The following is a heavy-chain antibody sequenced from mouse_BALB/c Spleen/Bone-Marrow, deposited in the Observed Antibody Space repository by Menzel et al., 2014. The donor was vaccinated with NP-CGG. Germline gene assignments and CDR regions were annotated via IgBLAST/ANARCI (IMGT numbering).Heavy chain of an antibody. Sequence: DVQLVESGGGLVKPGGSLKLSCAASGFAFSSYDMSWVRQTPEKRLEWVAYISSGGGSTYYPDTVKGRFTISRGNAKNTLYLQMSSLKSEDTAMYYCARRLRYYFDYWGQGTTLTVSS. CDR3: ARRLRYYFDY. CDR1: GFAFSSYD. J-gene: IGHJ2*01. V-gene: IGHV5-12-1*01. D-gene: IGHD1-1*01. CDR2: ISSGGGST.